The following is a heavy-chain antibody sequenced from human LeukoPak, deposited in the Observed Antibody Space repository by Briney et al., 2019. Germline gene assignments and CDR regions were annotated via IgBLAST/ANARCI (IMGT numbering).Heavy chain of an antibody. CDR2: IRSTGVDT. CDR1: GFTFSMYS. J-gene: IGHJ4*02. D-gene: IGHD2/OR15-2a*01. Sequence: GGSLRLSCAASGFTFSMYSMSWVRQAPGKGLEWVSAIRSTGVDTYYADSVRGRFTISRDNSRATLSLQMNSLRAEDTAVYFCAILSWDGRGSFYWGQGALVTVSS. V-gene: IGHV3-23*01. CDR3: AILSWDGRGSFY.